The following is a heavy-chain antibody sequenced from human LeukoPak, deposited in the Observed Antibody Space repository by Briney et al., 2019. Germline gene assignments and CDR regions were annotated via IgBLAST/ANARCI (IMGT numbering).Heavy chain of an antibody. CDR3: ARQRDGDYGY. D-gene: IGHD4-17*01. V-gene: IGHV5-51*01. CDR2: IYPGDSDT. Sequence: GESLKISCKGSGYTFTGYWIGWVRQMPGKGLEWIGIIYPGDSDTRYSPSFQGQVTMPVDMSISTAYLQWSSLKASDTAMYYCARQRDGDYGYWGQGTLVSVSS. CDR1: GYTFTGYW. J-gene: IGHJ4*02.